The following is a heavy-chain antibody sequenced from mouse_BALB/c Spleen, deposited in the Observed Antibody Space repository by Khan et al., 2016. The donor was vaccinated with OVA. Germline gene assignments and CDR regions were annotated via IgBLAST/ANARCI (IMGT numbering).Heavy chain of an antibody. CDR1: GYSITSDYA. J-gene: IGHJ4*01. V-gene: IGHV3-2*02. CDR2: ISSSGST. Sequence: EVQLQESGPGLVKPSQSLSLTCTVTGYSITSDYAWNWIRQFPGNKLEWMGYISSSGSTNYNPALKSRISIPRDTSKNQFVLQLNSVTTEDTATYYCARDGSRYNYAMDYWGQGTSVTVSS. D-gene: IGHD2-3*01. CDR3: ARDGSRYNYAMDY.